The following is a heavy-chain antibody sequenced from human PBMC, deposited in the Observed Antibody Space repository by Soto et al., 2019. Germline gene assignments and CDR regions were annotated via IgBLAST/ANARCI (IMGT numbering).Heavy chain of an antibody. CDR1: GGSISSGGYY. Sequence: QVQLQESGPGLVKPSQTLSLTCTVSGGSISSGGYYWSWIRQHPGKGLEWIGYIYYSGSTYYNPSLKSRVTISVGTSKNQFSLKLSSVTAADTAVYYCARESRDGYSIFFDYWGQGTLVTVSS. V-gene: IGHV4-31*03. D-gene: IGHD5-18*01. J-gene: IGHJ4*02. CDR3: ARESRDGYSIFFDY. CDR2: IYYSGST.